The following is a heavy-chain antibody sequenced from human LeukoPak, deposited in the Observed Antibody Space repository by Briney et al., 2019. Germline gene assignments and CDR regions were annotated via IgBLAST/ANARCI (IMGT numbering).Heavy chain of an antibody. V-gene: IGHV3-30*18. J-gene: IGHJ4*02. D-gene: IGHD5-12*01. CDR2: ISYDGSNK. Sequence: PGRSLRLSCAAYGFTFSNYGMHWVRQAPGKGLEWVAVISYDGSNKYYADSVKGRFTISRDNSKNTLYLQMNSLRVEDTAVYYCAKGSMGRCSGNSCYSVYWGQGTLVTVSS. CDR1: GFTFSNYG. CDR3: AKGSMGRCSGNSCYSVY.